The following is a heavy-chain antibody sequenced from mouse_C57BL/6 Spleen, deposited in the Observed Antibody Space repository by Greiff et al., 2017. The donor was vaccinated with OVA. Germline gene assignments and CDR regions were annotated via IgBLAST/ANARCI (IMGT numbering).Heavy chain of an antibody. D-gene: IGHD1-1*01. CDR1: GYTFTDYE. V-gene: IGHV1-15*01. CDR2: IDPETGGT. J-gene: IGHJ1*03. CDR3: TRDTTVVPYWYFDV. Sequence: QVQLKESGAELVRPGASVTLSCKASGYTFTDYEMHWVKQTPVHGLEWIGAIDPETGGTAYNQKFKGKAILTADKSSSTAYMELRSLTSEDSAVYYCTRDTTVVPYWYFDVWGTGTTVTVSS.